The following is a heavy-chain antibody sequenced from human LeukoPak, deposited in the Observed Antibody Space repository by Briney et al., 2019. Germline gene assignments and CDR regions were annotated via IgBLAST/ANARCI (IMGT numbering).Heavy chain of an antibody. CDR1: GYTLTSYY. Sequence: ASVKVSCKSSGYTLTSYYMHWVRQAPGHGLEWMGWIHPNTGGTDYAQKFQGRVTLTRDTSISTAYMELSRLTSDDTAVYYCAKGLWYSSTTTNDYFDYWGQGTLVTVSS. D-gene: IGHD6-13*01. J-gene: IGHJ4*02. CDR3: AKGLWYSSTTTNDYFDY. V-gene: IGHV1-2*02. CDR2: IHPNTGGT.